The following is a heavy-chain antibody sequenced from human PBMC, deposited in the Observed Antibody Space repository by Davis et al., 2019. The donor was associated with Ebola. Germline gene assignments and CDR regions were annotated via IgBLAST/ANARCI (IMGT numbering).Heavy chain of an antibody. J-gene: IGHJ5*02. CDR2: IYHSGST. CDR3: ARVNYYYDSSGYYRGNWFDP. CDR1: GGSISSSNW. D-gene: IGHD3-22*01. V-gene: IGHV4-4*02. Sequence: MPSETLSLTCAVSGGSISSSNWWSWVRQPPGKGLGWIGEIYHSGSTNYNPSLKSRVTISVDTSKNQFSLKLSAVTAADTAVYYCARVNYYYDSSGYYRGNWFDPWGQGTLVTVSS.